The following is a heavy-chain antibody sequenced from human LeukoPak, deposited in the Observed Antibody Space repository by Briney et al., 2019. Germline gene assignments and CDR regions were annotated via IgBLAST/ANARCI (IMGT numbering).Heavy chain of an antibody. D-gene: IGHD2-15*01. J-gene: IGHJ6*02. CDR2: INSSGSTT. Sequence: GGSLRLSCAASGFAFSSYSMNWVRQAPGKGLVWVSRINSSGSTTGYADSVKGRFTVSRDNAKNTLYLQMNSLRAEDTAVYNCARGYCSGGSCYSVGYYGMDVWGQGTTVTVSS. V-gene: IGHV3-74*01. CDR3: ARGYCSGGSCYSVGYYGMDV. CDR1: GFAFSSYS.